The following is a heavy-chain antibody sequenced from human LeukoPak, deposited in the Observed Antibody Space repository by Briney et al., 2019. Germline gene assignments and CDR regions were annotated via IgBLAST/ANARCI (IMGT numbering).Heavy chain of an antibody. Sequence: GGSLRLSCAASEFTFSTYSMNWVRQAPGKGLEWVSSISSGSTYIYYADSVKGRFTISRDNAKNSLYLQMNSLRAEDTAVYYCARVGYYGSGSYLRFDPWGQGTLVTVSS. J-gene: IGHJ5*02. CDR2: ISSGSTYI. CDR3: ARVGYYGSGSYLRFDP. V-gene: IGHV3-21*01. CDR1: EFTFSTYS. D-gene: IGHD3-10*01.